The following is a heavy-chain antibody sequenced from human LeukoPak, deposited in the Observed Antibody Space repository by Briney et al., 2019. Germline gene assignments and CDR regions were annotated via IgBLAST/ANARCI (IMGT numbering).Heavy chain of an antibody. CDR2: IYTSGST. CDR3: ILMEYSSSWMRDY. Sequence: SETLSLTCTVSGGSIGSYYWSWTRQPPGKGLEWIGYIYTSGSTNYNPSLKSRVTISVDTSKNQFSLKLSSVTAADTAVYYCILMEYSSSWMRDYWGQGTLVTVSS. V-gene: IGHV4-4*09. CDR1: GGSIGSYY. D-gene: IGHD6-13*01. J-gene: IGHJ4*02.